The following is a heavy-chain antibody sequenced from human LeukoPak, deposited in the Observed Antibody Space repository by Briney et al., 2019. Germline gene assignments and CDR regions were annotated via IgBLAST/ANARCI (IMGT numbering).Heavy chain of an antibody. D-gene: IGHD3-10*01. CDR1: GGSVSSSSYN. Sequence: PSETLSLTCTVSGGSVSSSSYNWGWIRQPPMKGLEWIGSIYDRGRTKYNLSLKSRVPISVDSSRHQFSLKLSSVTAADTAVYYCARHQSYGSGTYYAPFANWGQGILVTAPS. CDR3: ARHQSYGSGTYYAPFAN. CDR2: IYDRGRT. V-gene: IGHV4-39*01. J-gene: IGHJ4*02.